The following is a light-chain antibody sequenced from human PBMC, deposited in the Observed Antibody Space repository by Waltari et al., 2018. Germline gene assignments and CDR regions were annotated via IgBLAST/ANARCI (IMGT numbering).Light chain of an antibody. CDR2: EGT. Sequence: QSALTQPASVSGSPGQSITISCSATNGDLGSYNLVSWYQHHPGKAPKLMFYEGTRRPSVVSNRFSGSKSGNTASLTISGLQAEDEADYYCCASAGSRVFGGGTKLTVL. V-gene: IGLV2-23*01. CDR1: NGDLGSYNL. J-gene: IGLJ3*02. CDR3: CASAGSRV.